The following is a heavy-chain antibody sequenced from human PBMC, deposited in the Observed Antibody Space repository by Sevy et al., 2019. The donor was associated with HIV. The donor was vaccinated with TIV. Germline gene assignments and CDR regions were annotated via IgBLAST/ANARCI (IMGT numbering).Heavy chain of an antibody. CDR3: ARDCTSATCVWGMDV. D-gene: IGHD1-26*01. CDR1: GFVFSDYW. J-gene: IGHJ6*02. CDR2: IKRDGSEK. Sequence: GGSLRLSCAASGFVFSDYWMSWVRQAPGKGLEWVANIKRDGSEKYYVASVKGRFTISRDNAKTSLYLQMNSLRGEDTAVYYCARDCTSATCVWGMDVWGQGTMVTVSS. V-gene: IGHV3-7*03.